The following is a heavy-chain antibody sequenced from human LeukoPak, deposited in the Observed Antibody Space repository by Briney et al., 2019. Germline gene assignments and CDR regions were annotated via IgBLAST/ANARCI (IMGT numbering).Heavy chain of an antibody. D-gene: IGHD3-3*01. V-gene: IGHV1-46*01. J-gene: IGHJ6*03. Sequence: ASVKVSCKTSGYTFTSYYMHWVRQAPGQGLEWMGIINPSGGSTSYAQKFQGRVTMTRDMSTSTVYMELSSLRSEDTAVYYCAREGLITIFGVVTPTVGYMDVWGKGTTVTVSS. CDR1: GYTFTSYY. CDR2: INPSGGST. CDR3: AREGLITIFGVVTPTVGYMDV.